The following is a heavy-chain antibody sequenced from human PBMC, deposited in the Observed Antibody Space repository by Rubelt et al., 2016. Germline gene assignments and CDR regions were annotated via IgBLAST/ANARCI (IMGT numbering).Heavy chain of an antibody. Sequence: EVQLVQSGAEVKKPGESLRISCKGSGYNFTTYWISWVRQTPGKGLEWMGRIDPSDSYINYSPSFQGDVTISADKAISTAYLQGSSLKASDTAMYYCGRGNSWYPLWGQGTLVTVSS. V-gene: IGHV5-10-1*03. CDR2: IDPSDSYI. CDR1: GYNFTTYW. D-gene: IGHD6-13*01. J-gene: IGHJ4*02. CDR3: GRGNSWYPL.